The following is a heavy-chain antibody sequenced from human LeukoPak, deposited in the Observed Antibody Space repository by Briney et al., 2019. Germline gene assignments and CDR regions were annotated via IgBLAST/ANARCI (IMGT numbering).Heavy chain of an antibody. V-gene: IGHV4-59*08. Sequence: PGGSLRLSCAASGFTFSSYSMNWVRQAPGKGLEWIGYIYYSGSTNYNPSLKSRVTISVVTSKNQFSLKLSSVTAADTAVYYCARLIAAAGVDYWGQGTLVTVSS. CDR2: IYYSGST. J-gene: IGHJ4*02. CDR3: ARLIAAAGVDY. CDR1: GFTFSSYS. D-gene: IGHD6-13*01.